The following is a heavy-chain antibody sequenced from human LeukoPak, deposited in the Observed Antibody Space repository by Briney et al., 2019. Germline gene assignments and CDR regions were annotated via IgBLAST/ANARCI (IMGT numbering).Heavy chain of an antibody. CDR2: INHSGST. CDR3: ARARSPVTMITEPNFDY. D-gene: IGHD3-22*01. V-gene: IGHV4-34*01. Sequence: PGGSLRLSCAASGFTFSSYSMTWIRQPPGKGLEWIGEINHSGSTNYNPSLKSRVTISVDTSKNQFSLKLSSVTAADTAVYYCARARSPVTMITEPNFDYWGQGTLVTVSS. J-gene: IGHJ4*02. CDR1: GFTFSSYS.